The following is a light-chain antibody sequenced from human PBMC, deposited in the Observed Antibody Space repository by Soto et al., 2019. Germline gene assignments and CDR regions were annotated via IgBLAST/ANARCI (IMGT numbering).Light chain of an antibody. CDR2: GAS. CDR3: QQYGTSPPIT. Sequence: EIVLTQSPGTLSLSPGERASLSCRASQSVSSNYLAWFQQKPGQAPRLLISGASNRATGIPDRFSGSGSGRDFSLTINRLEPEDSAVYYCQQYGTSPPITFGQGTRLEIK. J-gene: IGKJ5*01. V-gene: IGKV3-20*01. CDR1: QSVSSNY.